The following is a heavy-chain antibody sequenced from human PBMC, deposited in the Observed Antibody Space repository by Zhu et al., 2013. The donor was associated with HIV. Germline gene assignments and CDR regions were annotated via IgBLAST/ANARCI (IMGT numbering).Heavy chain of an antibody. CDR1: GYSFTSYD. CDR3: ARGRSSSSLHNYGMDV. Sequence: QVQLVQSGAEVKRPGASLKVSCKTSGYSFTSYDINWVRQAPGQGLEWMGWMNPHSGHSGYAQKFQGRGTMTMNTSISTVYMELSSLRSEDTAVYYCARGRSSSSLHNYGMDVVGPRDHGHRLL. V-gene: IGHV1-8*01. J-gene: IGHJ6*02. CDR2: MNPHSGHS. D-gene: IGHD6-13*01.